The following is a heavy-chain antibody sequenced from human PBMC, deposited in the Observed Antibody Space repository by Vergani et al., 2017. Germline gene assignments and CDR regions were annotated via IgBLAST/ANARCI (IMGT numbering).Heavy chain of an antibody. J-gene: IGHJ5*02. CDR2: INPSGGST. CDR3: ARDSRYCSSTSCYVGRDWFDP. D-gene: IGHD2-2*01. Sequence: QVQLVQSGAEVKKPGASVKVSCKASGYTFTSYYMNWVRQAPGQGLEWMGIINPSGGSTSYAQKFQGRVTMTRDTSTSKVYMELSSLRSGDTAVHYCARDSRYCSSTSCYVGRDWFDPWGQGTLVTVSS. CDR1: GYTFTSYY. V-gene: IGHV1-46*01.